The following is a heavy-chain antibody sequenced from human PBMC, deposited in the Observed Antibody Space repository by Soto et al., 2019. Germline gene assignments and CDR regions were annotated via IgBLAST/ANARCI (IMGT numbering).Heavy chain of an antibody. CDR2: IHYSGST. J-gene: IGHJ5*02. V-gene: IGHV4-59*01. D-gene: IGHD4-17*01. CDR3: SREGAFGDTP. Sequence: PSETLSLTCIVAGGSNIDYCCSWIRQSPRKGREWIGNIHYSGSTNYNPSLKSRVTISVDTSKTQFSLKLTSATAADTAVYYCSREGAFGDTPWGQGTRVTVSS. CDR1: GGSNIDYC.